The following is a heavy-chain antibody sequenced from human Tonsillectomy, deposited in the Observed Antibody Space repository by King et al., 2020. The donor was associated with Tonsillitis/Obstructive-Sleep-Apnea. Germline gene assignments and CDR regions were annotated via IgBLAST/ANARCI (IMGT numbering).Heavy chain of an antibody. Sequence: VQLVESGGGLVQPGRSLRLSCTASGFTFGDYAMSWVRQAPGKGLEWVGFIRSKAYGGTTEYAASVKGRFTISRDDSKSIACLQMNSLKTEDTAVYYCTRDGELGYCSGGSCYTGIWGQGTLVTVSS. J-gene: IGHJ4*02. D-gene: IGHD2-15*01. CDR1: GFTFGDYA. CDR2: IRSKAYGGTT. CDR3: TRDGELGYCSGGSCYTGI. V-gene: IGHV3-49*04.